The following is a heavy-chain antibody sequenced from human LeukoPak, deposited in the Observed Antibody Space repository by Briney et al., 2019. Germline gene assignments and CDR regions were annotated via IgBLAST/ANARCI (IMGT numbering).Heavy chain of an antibody. D-gene: IGHD3-22*01. CDR2: IYYSGST. V-gene: IGHV4-59*08. Sequence: SETLSLTCTVPGGSISSYYWSWIRQPPGKGLEWIGYIYYSGSTNYNPSLKSRVTISVDTSKNQFSLKLSSVTAADTAVYYCARRYYDSSGYYFDYWGQGTLVTVSS. CDR3: ARRYYDSSGYYFDY. J-gene: IGHJ4*02. CDR1: GGSISSYY.